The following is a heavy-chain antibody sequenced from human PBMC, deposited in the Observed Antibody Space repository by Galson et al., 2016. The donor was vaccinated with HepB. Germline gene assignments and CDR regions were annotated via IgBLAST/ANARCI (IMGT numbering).Heavy chain of an antibody. CDR1: GDSITFNSA. Sequence: SETLSLTCAVSGDSITFNSAWSWIRQPPGQGLEWIGEIYHSGSTNYKPSLKSRISMSVDRAKNSFSLNLTSMTAADTAVYFCARDRHGSGSYLTWFDAWGQGILVTFSS. CDR3: ARDRHGSGSYLTWFDA. J-gene: IGHJ5*02. CDR2: IYHSGST. V-gene: IGHV4-4*02. D-gene: IGHD3-10*01.